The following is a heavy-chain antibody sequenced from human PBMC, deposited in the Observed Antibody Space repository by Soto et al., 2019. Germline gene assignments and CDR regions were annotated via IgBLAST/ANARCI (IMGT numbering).Heavy chain of an antibody. D-gene: IGHD1-26*01. CDR3: AADRGGYGYFDY. J-gene: IGHJ4*02. CDR2: VTDSGSSA. CDR1: GFNFSDYY. Sequence: PGGSLRLSCAASGFNFSDYYMTWIRRAPGMGLEWLSHVTDSGSSAYYTDSVKGRFTISRDNARNSLFLQMNTLKAADSGVYYCAADRGGYGYFDYWGQGILVTVSS. V-gene: IGHV3-11*01.